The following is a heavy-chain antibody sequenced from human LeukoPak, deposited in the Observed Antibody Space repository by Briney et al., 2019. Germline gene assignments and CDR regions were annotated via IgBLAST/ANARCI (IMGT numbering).Heavy chain of an antibody. CDR1: GYSISSGYY. D-gene: IGHD3-22*01. J-gene: IGHJ4*02. Sequence: SETLSLTCTVSGYSISSGYYWGWIRQPPGKGLEWIGSIYHSGSTYYNPSLKSRVTISVDTSKNQFSLKLSSVTAADTAMYYCARASTYYYDSSGFNYWGQGTLVTVSS. CDR3: ARASTYYYDSSGFNY. V-gene: IGHV4-38-2*02. CDR2: IYHSGST.